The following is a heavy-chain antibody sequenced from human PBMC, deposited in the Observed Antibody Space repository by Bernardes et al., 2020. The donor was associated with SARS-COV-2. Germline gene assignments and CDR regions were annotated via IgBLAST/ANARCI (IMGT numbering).Heavy chain of an antibody. J-gene: IGHJ4*02. D-gene: IGHD5-12*01. V-gene: IGHV4-59*08. Sequence: SETLSLTCTVSGGSISSYYWSWIRQPPGKGLEWIGYIYYSGSTNYNPSLKSRVTISVDTSKNQFSLKLSSVTAADTAVYYCAGLNIVATMNFDYWGQGTLVTVSS. CDR2: IYYSGST. CDR1: GGSISSYY. CDR3: AGLNIVATMNFDY.